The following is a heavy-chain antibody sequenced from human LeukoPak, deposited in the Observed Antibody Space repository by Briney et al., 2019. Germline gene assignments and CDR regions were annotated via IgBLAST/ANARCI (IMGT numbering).Heavy chain of an antibody. D-gene: IGHD3-22*01. V-gene: IGHV1-18*01. CDR1: GYTFTSYG. J-gene: IGHJ4*02. Sequence: GASVKVSCKASGYTFTSYGISWVREAPGQGLEWMGWISAYNGNTDYAQKIQGRVTMTTDTSTSTAYMELRTLSSDDTAVYYCARHLTHYYDSSGYFEYWGQGTLVTVSS. CDR3: ARHLTHYYDSSGYFEY. CDR2: ISAYNGNT.